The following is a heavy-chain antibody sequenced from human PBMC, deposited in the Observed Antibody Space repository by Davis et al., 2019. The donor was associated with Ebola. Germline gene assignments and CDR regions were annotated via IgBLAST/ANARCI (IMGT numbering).Heavy chain of an antibody. D-gene: IGHD6-19*01. J-gene: IGHJ4*02. CDR1: GGTFINYA. Sequence: ASVKVSCKASGGTFINYAISWVRQAPGQRLEWMGWINAGNGNTKYSQKFQGRVTITRDTSASTAYMELSSLKSEDTAVYYCARETPVAPIDYWGQGTLVTVSS. CDR3: ARETPVAPIDY. CDR2: INAGNGNT. V-gene: IGHV1-3*01.